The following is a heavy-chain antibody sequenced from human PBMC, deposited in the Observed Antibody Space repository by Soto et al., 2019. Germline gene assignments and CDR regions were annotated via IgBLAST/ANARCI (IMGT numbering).Heavy chain of an antibody. CDR3: AKFPVVVAATLGYFDY. D-gene: IGHD2-15*01. CDR1: GFTFSSYA. J-gene: IGHJ4*02. V-gene: IGHV3-23*01. CDR2: ISGSGGST. Sequence: GGSLRLSCAASGFTFSSYAMSWVRQAPGKGLEWVSAISGSGGSTYYADSVKGRFTISRDNSKNTLYLQMNSLRAEDTAVYYCAKFPVVVAATLGYFDYWGQGTLVTVSS.